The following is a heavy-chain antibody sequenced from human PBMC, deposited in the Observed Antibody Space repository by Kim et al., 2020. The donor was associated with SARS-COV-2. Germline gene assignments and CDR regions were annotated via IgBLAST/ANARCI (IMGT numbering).Heavy chain of an antibody. D-gene: IGHD6-19*01. CDR2: MNSDSGNT. CDR3: ASWEGTGWSFDY. V-gene: IGHV1-8*01. J-gene: IGHJ4*02. CDR1: GYTFISYD. Sequence: ASVKVSCKASGYTFISYDINWVRQAPGQGLEWMGWMNSDSGNTDSAQKFQGRITMTRNSSISTAYMELSSLSFEDTAVYFCASWEGTGWSFDYWGQGTLV.